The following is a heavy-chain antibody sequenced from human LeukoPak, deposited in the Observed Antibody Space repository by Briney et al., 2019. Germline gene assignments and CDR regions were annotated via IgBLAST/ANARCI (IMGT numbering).Heavy chain of an antibody. Sequence: GRSLRLSCAASGFTFSSYGMHWVRQAPGKGLEWVAVISYDGSNKYYADSVKGRFTISRDNSKNTLYLQMNSLRAEDTAVYYCARDFGSTSCYGMDVWGQGTTVTVSS. CDR2: ISYDGSNK. D-gene: IGHD2-2*01. V-gene: IGHV3-30*03. J-gene: IGHJ6*02. CDR1: GFTFSSYG. CDR3: ARDFGSTSCYGMDV.